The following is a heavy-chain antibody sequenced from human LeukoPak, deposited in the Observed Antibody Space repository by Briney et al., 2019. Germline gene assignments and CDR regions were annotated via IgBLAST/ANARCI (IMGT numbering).Heavy chain of an antibody. CDR3: AKGSSWAD. CDR1: GFTFSSYG. D-gene: IGHD6-13*01. CDR2: ISYDGSNK. J-gene: IGHJ4*02. Sequence: GGSLRLSCAAPGFTFSSYGMHWVRQAPGKGLEWVAVISYDGSNKYYADSVKGRFTISRDNSKNTLYLQMNSPRVEDTAVYYCAKGSSWADWGQGTLVTVSS. V-gene: IGHV3-30*18.